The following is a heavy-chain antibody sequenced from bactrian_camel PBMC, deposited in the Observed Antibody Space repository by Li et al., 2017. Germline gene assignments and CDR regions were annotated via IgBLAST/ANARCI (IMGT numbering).Heavy chain of an antibody. V-gene: IGHV3S25*01. CDR2: INSGGDPT. Sequence: QLVESGGGLVQPGGSLRLSCAASTFTFGSYWMMWVRQAPGKGLEWVAFINSGGDPTYYADSVKGRFAVSQDSAGNTVTVYLQMNDLKPEDTGIYYCAVDRCGVATGWLDPRRYNYWGQGTQVTVS. J-gene: IGHJ4*01. CDR1: TFTFGSYW. CDR3: AVDRCGVATGWLDPRRYNY. D-gene: IGHD4*01.